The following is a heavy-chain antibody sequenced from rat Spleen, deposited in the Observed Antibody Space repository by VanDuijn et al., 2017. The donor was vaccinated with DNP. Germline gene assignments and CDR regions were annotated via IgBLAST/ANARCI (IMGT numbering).Heavy chain of an antibody. CDR3: ARRDYPVPAY. CDR2: ISYDGYSA. V-gene: IGHV5-20*01. D-gene: IGHD1-4*01. Sequence: EVQLVESGGGLVQPGRSMKLSCAASGFTFSDYGMAWVLQAPTEGLEWIASISYDGYSAYYRDSVKGRFSISRDDAKSTLYLQMDSLRSEDTATYYCARRDYPVPAYWGQGTLVTVSS. J-gene: IGHJ3*01. CDR1: GFTFSDYG.